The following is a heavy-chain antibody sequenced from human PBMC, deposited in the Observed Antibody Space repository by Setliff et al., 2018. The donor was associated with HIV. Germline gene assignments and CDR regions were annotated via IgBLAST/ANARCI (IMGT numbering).Heavy chain of an antibody. CDR2: ISPYNGNT. CDR1: GGTFSSYA. J-gene: IGHJ4*02. D-gene: IGHD2-15*01. V-gene: IGHV1-18*01. Sequence: GASVKVSCKASGGTFSSYAISWVRQAPGQGLEWMGWISPYNGNTNHAQNFQGRVTITRDTSASTAYMELSSLRSEDTAVYFCARGLQVEEFHYFDYWGQGTLVTVSS. CDR3: ARGLQVEEFHYFDY.